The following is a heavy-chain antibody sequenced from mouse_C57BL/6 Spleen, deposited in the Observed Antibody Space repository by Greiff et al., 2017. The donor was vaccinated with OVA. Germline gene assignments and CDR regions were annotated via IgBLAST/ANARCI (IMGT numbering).Heavy chain of an antibody. V-gene: IGHV2-2*01. J-gene: IGHJ1*03. CDR1: GFSLTSYG. D-gene: IGHD2-10*02. CDR3: ARYGYWYFDV. Sequence: VKLQESGPGLVQPSQSLSITCTVSGFSLTSYGVHWVRQSPGKGLEWLGVIWSGGSTDYNAAFISRLSISKDNSKSQVFFKMNSLQADDTAIYYCARYGYWYFDVWGTGTTVTVSS. CDR2: IWSGGST.